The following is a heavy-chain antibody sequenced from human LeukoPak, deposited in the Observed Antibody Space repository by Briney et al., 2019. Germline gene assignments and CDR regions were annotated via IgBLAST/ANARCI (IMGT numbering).Heavy chain of an antibody. J-gene: IGHJ4*02. D-gene: IGHD5-18*01. CDR2: ITSSRSHT. V-gene: IGHV3-21*01. CDR1: GXTFTAYS. CDR3: ARGTDSAMADY. Sequence: SGGSLRLSCAASGXTFTAYSMNWVRQAPGKGLEWVSTITSSRSHTYYADSVKGRFTISRDNPKKSLYLQMNNLRAEDTAVYYCARGTDSAMADYWGQGTLVTVSS.